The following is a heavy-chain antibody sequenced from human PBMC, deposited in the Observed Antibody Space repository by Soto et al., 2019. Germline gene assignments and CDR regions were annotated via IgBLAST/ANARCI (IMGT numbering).Heavy chain of an antibody. CDR3: ARGYCTNGVCSKPFDY. CDR1: GFTFSSYW. D-gene: IGHD2-8*01. Sequence: GGSLRLSCAASGFTFSSYWMHWVRQAPGKGLVWVSRINSDGSGTSYADSVKGRFTISRDNAKNTLYLQVNSLRAEDTAVYYCARGYCTNGVCSKPFDYWGQGILVTV. V-gene: IGHV3-74*01. CDR2: INSDGSGT. J-gene: IGHJ4*02.